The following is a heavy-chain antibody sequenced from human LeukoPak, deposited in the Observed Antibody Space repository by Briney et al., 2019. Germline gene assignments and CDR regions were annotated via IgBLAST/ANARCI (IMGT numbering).Heavy chain of an antibody. CDR1: GFTFSPYW. V-gene: IGHV3-74*01. J-gene: IGHJ4*02. Sequence: GGSLRLSCAASGFTFSPYWMHWVRQAPGKGLVWVSRMNGDGSSTGYADSVKGRFTISRDNAKNTLYLQMNSLRAEDTAVYYCAREASPGRLDYWGQGTLVTVSS. CDR2: MNGDGSST. CDR3: AREASPGRLDY.